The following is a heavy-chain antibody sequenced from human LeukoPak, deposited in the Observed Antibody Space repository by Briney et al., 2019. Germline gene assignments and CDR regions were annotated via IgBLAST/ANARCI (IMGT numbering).Heavy chain of an antibody. Sequence: GGSLRLSCAASGFTFSSYAMSWVRQAPGKGLEWVSAISGSGGSTYYADSVKGRFTISRDNSKNTLYLQMNSLRAEDTAVYYCAKDPRRRYYYDGSGHPWGQGTLVTVSS. CDR2: ISGSGGST. J-gene: IGHJ5*02. CDR3: AKDPRRRYYYDGSGHP. CDR1: GFTFSSYA. V-gene: IGHV3-23*01. D-gene: IGHD3-22*01.